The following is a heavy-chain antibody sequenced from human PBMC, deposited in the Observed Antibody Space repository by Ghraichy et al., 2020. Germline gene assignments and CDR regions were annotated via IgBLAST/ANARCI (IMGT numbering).Heavy chain of an antibody. Sequence: ESLNISCTVSGGSISSYYWSWIRQPPGKGLEWIGYIYYSGSTHYNPSLKSRVTISVDTSKNQFSLKLSSVTAADTAVYYCARDLGTIFGVDHYYYYGMDVWGQGTTVTVSS. CDR1: GGSISSYY. V-gene: IGHV4-59*01. CDR2: IYYSGST. J-gene: IGHJ6*02. D-gene: IGHD3-3*01. CDR3: ARDLGTIFGVDHYYYYGMDV.